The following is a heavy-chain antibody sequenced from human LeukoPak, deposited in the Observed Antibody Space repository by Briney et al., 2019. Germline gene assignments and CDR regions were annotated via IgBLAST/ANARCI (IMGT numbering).Heavy chain of an antibody. D-gene: IGHD3-10*01. CDR1: GFTFSTHS. V-gene: IGHV3-21*01. Sequence: GGSLRLSCAASGFTFSTHSMNWVRQAPGKGLEWVSSISSSSSYIYHADSVKGRFTISRDNAKNSLYLQMNSLRAEDTAVYYCARDYGSGSYGYGMDVWGQGTTVTVSS. CDR3: ARDYGSGSYGYGMDV. J-gene: IGHJ6*02. CDR2: ISSSSSYI.